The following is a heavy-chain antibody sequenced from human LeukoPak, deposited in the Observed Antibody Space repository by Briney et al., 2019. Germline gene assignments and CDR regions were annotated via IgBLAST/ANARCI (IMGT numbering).Heavy chain of an antibody. CDR2: INAYNGNT. J-gene: IGHJ4*02. CDR1: GYTFTSYG. D-gene: IGHD2-8*01. CDR3: ARDIMVSPNIVLMVYAKYYLDY. Sequence: ASVKVSCKASGYTFTSYGISWVRQAPGQGLEWMGWINAYNGNTNYAQKLQGRATMTTDTSTSTAYMELRSLRSDDTAVYYCARDIMVSPNIVLMVYAKYYLDYWGQGTLVTVSA. V-gene: IGHV1-18*01.